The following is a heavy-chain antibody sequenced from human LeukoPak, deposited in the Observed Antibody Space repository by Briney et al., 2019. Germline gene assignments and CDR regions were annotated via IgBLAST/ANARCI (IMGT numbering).Heavy chain of an antibody. V-gene: IGHV3-30*18. Sequence: PGGSLRLSCAASGFTFSSYGMHWVRQASGKGLEWVAVISYDGSNKYYADSVKGRFTISRDNSKNTLYLQMNSLRAEDTAVYYCAKDSPNCSGGSCYIGWFDPWGQGTLVTVSS. CDR3: AKDSPNCSGGSCYIGWFDP. CDR2: ISYDGSNK. D-gene: IGHD2-15*01. J-gene: IGHJ5*02. CDR1: GFTFSSYG.